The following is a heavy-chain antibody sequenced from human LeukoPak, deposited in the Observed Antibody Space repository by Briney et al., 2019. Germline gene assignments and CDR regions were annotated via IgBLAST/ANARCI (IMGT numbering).Heavy chain of an antibody. D-gene: IGHD3-9*01. CDR2: ISAYNGNT. V-gene: IGHV1-18*01. CDR3: ARYYDILTGYYRYYYYMDV. Sequence: GASVKVSCKASGYTFTSYGISWVRQAPGQGLEWMGWISAYNGNTNYAQKLQGRVTMTTDTSTSTAYMELRSLRSDDTAVYYCARYYDILTGYYRYYYYMDVWGKGTTVSVSS. J-gene: IGHJ6*03. CDR1: GYTFTSYG.